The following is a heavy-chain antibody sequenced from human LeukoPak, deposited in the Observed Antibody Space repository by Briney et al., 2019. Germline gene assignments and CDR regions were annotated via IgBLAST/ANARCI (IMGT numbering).Heavy chain of an antibody. Sequence: PSETLSLTCTVSGGSISSYYWSWIRQPPGKALEWIGYIYYSGSTNYNPSLQSRVTISVDTSKSQFSLKLRSVTAADTAVYYCAREGKNWYGYWHYWGQGTLVTVSS. CDR1: GGSISSYY. CDR2: IYYSGST. CDR3: AREGKNWYGYWHY. J-gene: IGHJ4*02. D-gene: IGHD1-1*01. V-gene: IGHV4-59*01.